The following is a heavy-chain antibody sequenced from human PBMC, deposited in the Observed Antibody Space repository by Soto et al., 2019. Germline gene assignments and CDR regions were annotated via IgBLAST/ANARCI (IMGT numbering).Heavy chain of an antibody. CDR3: ARTDGYSGYDLLLSDY. CDR2: ISAYNGNT. J-gene: IGHJ4*02. D-gene: IGHD5-12*01. Sequence: ASVKVSCKASGYTFTSYGISWVRQAPGQGLEWMGWISAYNGNTNYAQKLQGRVTMTTDTSTSTAYMELRSLRSDDTAVYYCARTDGYSGYDLLLSDYWGQGTLVTVSS. CDR1: GYTFTSYG. V-gene: IGHV1-18*01.